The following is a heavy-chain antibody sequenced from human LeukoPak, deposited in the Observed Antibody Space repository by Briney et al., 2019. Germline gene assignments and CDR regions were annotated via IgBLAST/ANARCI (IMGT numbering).Heavy chain of an antibody. CDR3: AKDPSSVVKFDY. CDR1: GLTFSSYA. CDR2: ISGSGGST. J-gene: IGHJ4*02. V-gene: IGHV3-23*01. Sequence: GGSLRLSCAASGLTFSSYAMSWVRQAPGKGLEWVSAISGSGGSTYYADSVKGRFTISRDNSKNTLYLQMNSLRAEDTAVYYCAKDPSSVVKFDYWGQGTLVTVSS. D-gene: IGHD4-23*01.